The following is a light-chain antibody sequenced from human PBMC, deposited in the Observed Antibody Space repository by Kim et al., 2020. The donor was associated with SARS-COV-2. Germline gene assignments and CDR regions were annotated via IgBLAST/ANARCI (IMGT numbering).Light chain of an antibody. J-gene: IGLJ2*01. Sequence: PGQTATITCSGDALPKQYAYWYRQKPGQAPVLVIYKDSERPSGIPERFSGSSSGTTVTLTISGVQTEDEADYYGQSADSSGTYVVFGGGTQLTVL. CDR3: QSADSSGTYVV. V-gene: IGLV3-25*03. CDR1: ALPKQY. CDR2: KDS.